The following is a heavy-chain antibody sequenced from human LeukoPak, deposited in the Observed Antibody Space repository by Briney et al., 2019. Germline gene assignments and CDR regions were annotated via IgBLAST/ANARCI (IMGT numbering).Heavy chain of an antibody. CDR3: ARVQYGGSWFPVPNFDC. D-gene: IGHD6-13*01. V-gene: IGHV3-66*02. Sequence: PGGSLRLSCAASGFTVSSTYMSWVRQAPGEGLEWVSVIYSSSDTYYADSVKGRFTISRDNSKNTVYLQMNSLRIEDTAVYYCARVQYGGSWFPVPNFDCWGQGTLVTVSS. CDR2: IYSSSDT. CDR1: GFTVSSTY. J-gene: IGHJ4*02.